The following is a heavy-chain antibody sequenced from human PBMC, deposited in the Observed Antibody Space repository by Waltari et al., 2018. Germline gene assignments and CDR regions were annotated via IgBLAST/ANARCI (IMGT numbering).Heavy chain of an antibody. CDR1: GYSISSGYY. Sequence: QVQLQESGPGLVKPSETLSLTCAVSGYSISSGYYWGWIRQPPGTGLEWIGSIYHSGSTYYNPSLKSRVTISVDTSKNQFSLKLSSVTAADTAVYYCAREGDYVWGPTGYMDVWGKGTTVTVSS. D-gene: IGHD3-16*01. CDR2: IYHSGST. V-gene: IGHV4-38-2*02. J-gene: IGHJ6*03. CDR3: AREGDYVWGPTGYMDV.